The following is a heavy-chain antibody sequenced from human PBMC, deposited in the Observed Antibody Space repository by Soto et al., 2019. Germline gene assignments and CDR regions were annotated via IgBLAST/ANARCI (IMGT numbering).Heavy chain of an antibody. V-gene: IGHV4-34*01. CDR3: ARGGGYSSSWYLGYNWCDP. CDR1: GGSFSGYY. J-gene: IGHJ5*02. CDR2: INHSGST. D-gene: IGHD6-13*01. Sequence: SETLSLTCAVYGGSFSGYYWSWIRQPPGKGLEWIGEINHSGSTNYNPSLKSRVTISVDTSKNQFSLKLSSVTAADTAVYYCARGGGYSSSWYLGYNWCDPWGQGPLVIVSP.